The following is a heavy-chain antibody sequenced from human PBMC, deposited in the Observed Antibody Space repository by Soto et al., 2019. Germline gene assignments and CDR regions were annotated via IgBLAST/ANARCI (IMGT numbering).Heavy chain of an antibody. Sequence: VQLVESGGGLVQPGGSLRLSCAASGFTFSRSWMSWVRQAPGKGLEWVANIKQDGSEKYYVDSVKGRFSISRDNAKNSLNLQMNSLRVEDTAVYYCASGIFVVFITPAPYYYSYMDVWGKGTTVTVSS. D-gene: IGHD3-3*01. CDR3: ASGIFVVFITPAPYYYSYMDV. V-gene: IGHV3-7*01. CDR1: GFTFSRSW. J-gene: IGHJ6*03. CDR2: IKQDGSEK.